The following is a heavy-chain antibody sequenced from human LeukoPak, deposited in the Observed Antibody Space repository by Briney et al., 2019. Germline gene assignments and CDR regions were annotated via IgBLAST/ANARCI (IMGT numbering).Heavy chain of an antibody. Sequence: PSETLSLTCTVSGGSISSYYWSWIRQPPGKGLEWIGYIYYSGSTNYNPSLKSRVTISVDTSKYQFSLKLSSVTAADTAVYYCARDRRYYYDSSGYYNWFDPWGQGTLVTVSS. CDR2: IYYSGST. CDR1: GGSISSYY. V-gene: IGHV4-59*01. J-gene: IGHJ5*02. CDR3: ARDRRYYYDSSGYYNWFDP. D-gene: IGHD3-22*01.